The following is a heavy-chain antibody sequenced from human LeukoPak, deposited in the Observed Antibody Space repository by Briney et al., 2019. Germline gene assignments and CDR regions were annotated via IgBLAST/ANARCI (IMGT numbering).Heavy chain of an antibody. CDR2: VYYSGST. Sequence: SETLSLTCTVSGGSISSGGYYWSWIRQHPGKGLEWIGYVYYSGSTYYNPSLKSRVTIPVDTSKNQFSLKLSSVTAADTAVYYCAREGKDDILTGYYSTSYYYGMDVWGQGTTVTVSS. CDR3: AREGKDDILTGYYSTSYYYGMDV. CDR1: GGSISSGGYY. J-gene: IGHJ6*02. V-gene: IGHV4-31*03. D-gene: IGHD3-9*01.